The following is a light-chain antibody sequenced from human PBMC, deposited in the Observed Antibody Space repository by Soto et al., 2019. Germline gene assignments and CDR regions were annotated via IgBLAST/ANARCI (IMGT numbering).Light chain of an antibody. CDR1: QSVSSN. CDR3: QQYNNWPPWT. V-gene: IGKV3-15*01. CDR2: GAS. Sequence: EIVMTQSPATLSVSPGARATLSCRAGQSVSSNLAWYQQKPGQAPRLLIYGASTRATGIPARFSGSGSGTEFTLTISSLQSEDFAVYYCQQYNNWPPWTFGQGTKVDIK. J-gene: IGKJ1*01.